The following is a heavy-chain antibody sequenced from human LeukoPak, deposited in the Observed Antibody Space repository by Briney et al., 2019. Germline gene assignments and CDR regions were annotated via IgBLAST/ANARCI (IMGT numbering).Heavy chain of an antibody. CDR1: GDSVSSNSAA. V-gene: IGHV6-1*01. J-gene: IGHJ5*02. Sequence: SQTLSLTCAISGDSVSSNSAAWNWIRQSPSRGLEWLGRTYYRSKWYNDYAVSVKSRITINPDTSKNQFSLQLNSVTPEDTAVYYCARVGRPHDYGDYVPWFDPWGQGTLVTVSS. D-gene: IGHD4-17*01. CDR2: TYYRSKWYN. CDR3: ARVGRPHDYGDYVPWFDP.